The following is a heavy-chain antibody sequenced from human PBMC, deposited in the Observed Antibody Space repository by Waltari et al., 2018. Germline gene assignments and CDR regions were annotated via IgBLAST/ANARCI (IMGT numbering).Heavy chain of an antibody. V-gene: IGHV3-30*18. CDR2: IWYDGSNK. Sequence: QVQLVESGGGVVQPGRSLRLSCAASGFTFSSYGMHWVRQAPGKGLEWVAVIWYDGSNKYYADSVKGRFTISRDNSKNTLYLQMNSLRAEDTAMYYCAKDYHSNLPHWYFDLWGRGTLVTVSS. CDR3: AKDYHSNLPHWYFDL. D-gene: IGHD4-4*01. J-gene: IGHJ2*01. CDR1: GFTFSSYG.